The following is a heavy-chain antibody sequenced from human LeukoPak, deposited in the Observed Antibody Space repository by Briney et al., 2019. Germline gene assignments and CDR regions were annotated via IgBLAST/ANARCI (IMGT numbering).Heavy chain of an antibody. CDR1: GYTFTGYY. Sequence: GASVKVSCKASGYTFTGYYMHWVRQAPGQGLEWMGWINPNSGGTNYAQKFQGRVTMTRDTSISTAYMELSRLRSDDTAVYYCAREPSHCSSTSCYYSTTDYYYMDVWGKGTTVTVSS. D-gene: IGHD2-2*01. CDR2: INPNSGGT. CDR3: AREPSHCSSTSCYYSTTDYYYMDV. J-gene: IGHJ6*03. V-gene: IGHV1-2*02.